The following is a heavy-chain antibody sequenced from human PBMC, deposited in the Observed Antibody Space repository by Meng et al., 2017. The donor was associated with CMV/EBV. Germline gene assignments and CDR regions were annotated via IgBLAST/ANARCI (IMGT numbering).Heavy chain of an antibody. V-gene: IGHV1-69*12. CDR2: IIPIFGTA. CDR1: GGTLSSYA. Sequence: QVRLVQAGAEVQKPGAPVKVSCKASGGTLSSYAISWVRQAPGQGLEWMGGIIPIFGTANYAQKFQGRVTITADESTSTAYMELSSLRSEDTAVYYCARDYSGIAARPGFDPWGQGTLVTVSS. J-gene: IGHJ5*02. CDR3: ARDYSGIAARPGFDP. D-gene: IGHD6-6*01.